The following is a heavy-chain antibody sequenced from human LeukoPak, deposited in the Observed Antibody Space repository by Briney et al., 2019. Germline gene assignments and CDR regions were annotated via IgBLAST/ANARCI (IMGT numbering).Heavy chain of an antibody. CDR3: ARDCSGGSCYADAFDF. J-gene: IGHJ3*01. CDR2: IYSGGST. D-gene: IGHD2-15*01. V-gene: IGHV3-66*01. CDR1: GFTVSSNY. Sequence: GGSLRLSCAVSGFTVSSNYMSWVRQAPGKGLEWVSLIYSGGSTYYADSVKGRFTISRDDSKNTLYLQMNSLRVEDTAVYYCARDCSGGSCYADAFDFWGQGTMVTVSS.